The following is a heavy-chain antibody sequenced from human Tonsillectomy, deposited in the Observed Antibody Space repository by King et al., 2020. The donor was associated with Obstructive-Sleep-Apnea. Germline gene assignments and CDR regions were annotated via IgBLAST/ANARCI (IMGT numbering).Heavy chain of an antibody. CDR1: GYSINSGYY. Sequence: QLQESGPGLVKPSETLSLTCNVSGYSINSGYYWGWIRQPPWKGLEWIGIIYHSGSPHYNPSLKSRVTISVDTSKNQFSLKLRSVTAADTAVYYCARADGYNFGQHSYFDYWGQGTLVTVSS. V-gene: IGHV4-38-2*02. CDR2: IYHSGSP. D-gene: IGHD5-24*01. J-gene: IGHJ4*02. CDR3: ARADGYNFGQHSYFDY.